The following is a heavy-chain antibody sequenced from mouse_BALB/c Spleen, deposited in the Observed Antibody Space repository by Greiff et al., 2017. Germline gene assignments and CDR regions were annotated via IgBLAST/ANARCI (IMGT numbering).Heavy chain of an antibody. Sequence: EVKLMESGGGLVKPGGSLKLSCAASGFTFSSYAMSWVRQTPEKRLEWVASISSGGSTYYPDSVKGRFTISRDNARNILYLQMSSLRSEDTAMYYCARGGGYYGYWGQGTTLTVSS. V-gene: IGHV5-6-5*01. CDR1: GFTFSSYA. CDR3: ARGGGYYGY. CDR2: ISSGGST. J-gene: IGHJ2*01. D-gene: IGHD2-3*01.